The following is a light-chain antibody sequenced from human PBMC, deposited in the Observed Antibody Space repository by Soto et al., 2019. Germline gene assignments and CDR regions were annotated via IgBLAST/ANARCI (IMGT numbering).Light chain of an antibody. Sequence: ILVPQSPVTLSVSQRDRATLSCRTSQTVNSNLAWYQHKPGQSPRLLIYGASTRATTTPGRFSGSGSGTEFTLTISSLQSEDFAVYFCYQYNNWPTFGQGTKVDI. V-gene: IGKV3D-15*01. CDR2: GAS. CDR3: YQYNNWPT. CDR1: QTVNSN. J-gene: IGKJ1*01.